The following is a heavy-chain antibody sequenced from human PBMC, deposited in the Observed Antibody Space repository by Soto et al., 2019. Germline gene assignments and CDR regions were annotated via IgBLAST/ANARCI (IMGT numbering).Heavy chain of an antibody. J-gene: IGHJ4*02. CDR2: LYYSGST. CDR1: DGSISSSSHY. V-gene: IGHV4-39*01. Sequence: SETLSLTCTVSDGSISSSSHYWGWIRQPPGKGLEWLGSLYYSGSTYYNPSLKSRVTISMDTSKNQFSLKLRSVTAADTAMYYCARNRVVATIPGGIYYFDYWGQGTLVTVSS. CDR3: ARNRVVATIPGGIYYFDY. D-gene: IGHD5-12*01.